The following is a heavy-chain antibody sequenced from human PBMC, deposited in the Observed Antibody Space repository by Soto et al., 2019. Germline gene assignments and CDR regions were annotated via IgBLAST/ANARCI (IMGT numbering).Heavy chain of an antibody. J-gene: IGHJ4*02. CDR1: GLIFSNYK. Sequence: PGGSLRLSCAASGLIFSNYKMHWVRQAPGKGLVWVSRINTDGSIIDYADSVKGRFTVSRDNAKNTLYLQMNSLRADDTAVYYCARDTDGLHDWGQGTRVTVAS. CDR2: INTDGSII. V-gene: IGHV3-74*01. CDR3: ARDTDGLHD.